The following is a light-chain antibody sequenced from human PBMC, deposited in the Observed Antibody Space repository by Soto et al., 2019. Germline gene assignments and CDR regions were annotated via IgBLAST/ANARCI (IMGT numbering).Light chain of an antibody. CDR1: RSVSSN. CDR3: QQYSDWPQT. J-gene: IGKJ1*01. CDR2: GAS. V-gene: IGKV3-15*01. Sequence: EIVMTQSPVTLSVSPGERATLSCRASRSVSSNLAWYQQKTGQAPRLLIHGASTRATGIPARFSGSGSGTEFTLTISSLQSEDFAVYYCQQYSDWPQTFGQGTKVEIK.